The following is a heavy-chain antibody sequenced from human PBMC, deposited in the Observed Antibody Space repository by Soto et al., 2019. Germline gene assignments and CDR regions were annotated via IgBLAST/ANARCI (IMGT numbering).Heavy chain of an antibody. CDR2: IYSSGST. V-gene: IGHV4-31*03. CDR3: ARDGDGSGYFLDF. Sequence: QVQLQESGPGLVKPSQTLSLICTVSGGSISSGGYYWSWIRQHPGKGLEWIGYIYSSGSTYYNPSLTSRLTISLDTSENHFSLNLSSMTAADTAVYYCARDGDGSGYFLDFWGQGTLVTVSS. CDR1: GGSISSGGYY. J-gene: IGHJ4*01. D-gene: IGHD3-22*01.